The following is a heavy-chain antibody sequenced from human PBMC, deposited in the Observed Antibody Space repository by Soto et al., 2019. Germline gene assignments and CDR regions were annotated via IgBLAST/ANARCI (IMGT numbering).Heavy chain of an antibody. J-gene: IGHJ6*02. CDR3: ARDXFLTPYLRFPPRYGMDV. Sequence: GVLRLSCAASGFTFSSYSMNWVRQAPGKGLEWVSSISSSSSYIYYADSVKGRFTISRDNAKNSLYLQMNSLRAEDTAVYYCARDXFLTPYLRFPPRYGMDVWGRGTTVTVSS. V-gene: IGHV3-21*01. D-gene: IGHD3-3*01. CDR2: ISSSSSYI. CDR1: GFTFSSYS.